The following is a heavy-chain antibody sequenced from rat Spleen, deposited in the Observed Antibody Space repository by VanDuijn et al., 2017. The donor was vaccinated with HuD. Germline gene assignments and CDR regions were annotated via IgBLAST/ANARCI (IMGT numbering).Heavy chain of an antibody. CDR2: ITHNDGST. CDR3: VRRHYGYTDYFDY. V-gene: IGHV5-31*01. D-gene: IGHD1-9*01. Sequence: EVQLVESGGGLVQPGRSLKLSCEASGFTFNNYWMTWIRQAPGKGLEWVASITHNDGSTYYPDSVQGRFTISRDDAKSTLSLQMDSLRSEDTATYYCVRRHYGYTDYFDYWGQGVMVTVSS. CDR1: GFTFNNYW. J-gene: IGHJ2*01.